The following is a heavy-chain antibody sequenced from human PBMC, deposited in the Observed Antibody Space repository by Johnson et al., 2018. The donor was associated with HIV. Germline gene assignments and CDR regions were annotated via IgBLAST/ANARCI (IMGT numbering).Heavy chain of an antibody. CDR1: GFTVTNNY. Sequence: VQLVESGGGLTQPGGSLRLSCAASGFTVTNNYMSWVRQAPGKGLEWVSVIYSGGSTYYADSVKGRFTISRDNSKNTLYLQMNSLRAEDTAVYYCAETPGIAAAGTGYAFDIWGQGTMVTVSS. D-gene: IGHD6-13*01. V-gene: IGHV3-66*03. J-gene: IGHJ3*02. CDR3: AETPGIAAAGTGYAFDI. CDR2: IYSGGST.